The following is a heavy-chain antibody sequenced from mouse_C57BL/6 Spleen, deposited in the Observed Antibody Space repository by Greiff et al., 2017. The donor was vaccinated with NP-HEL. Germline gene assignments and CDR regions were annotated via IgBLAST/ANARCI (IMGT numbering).Heavy chain of an antibody. D-gene: IGHD2-1*01. J-gene: IGHJ2*01. CDR2: ISSGGDYI. V-gene: IGHV5-9-1*02. CDR1: GFTFSSYA. Sequence: EVQGVESGEGLVKPGGSLKLSCAASGFTFSSYAMSWVRQTPEKRLEWVAYISSGGDYIYYADTVKGRFTISRDNARNTLYLQMSSLKSEDTAMYYCTRDRDYGNYYFDYWGQGTTLTVSS. CDR3: TRDRDYGNYYFDY.